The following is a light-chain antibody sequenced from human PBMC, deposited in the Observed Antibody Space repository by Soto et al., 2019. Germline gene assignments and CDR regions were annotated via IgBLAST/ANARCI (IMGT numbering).Light chain of an antibody. Sequence: QAVLAQPASVSGSPGQSMTISCTGTSSDIGHYDYVSWYQQHPGKAPKLMIYHVTYRPSGVSNRYSGSKSGNSASLTISGLQADDEADYYCCSLTTSHTYVFGSGTKVTVL. CDR3: CSLTTSHTYV. CDR1: SSDIGHYDY. J-gene: IGLJ1*01. V-gene: IGLV2-14*03. CDR2: HVT.